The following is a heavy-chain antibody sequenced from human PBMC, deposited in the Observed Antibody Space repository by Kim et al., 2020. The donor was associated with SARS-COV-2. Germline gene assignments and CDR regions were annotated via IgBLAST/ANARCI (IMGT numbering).Heavy chain of an antibody. Sequence: GGSLRLSCAASGFTFSSYAMSWVRQAPGKGLEWVSAISGSGGSTYYADSVKGRFTISRDNSKNTLNLQMNSLRAEDTAVYYCAGAAAPGDYYGMDVWGQGTTVTVSS. V-gene: IGHV3-23*01. J-gene: IGHJ6*02. D-gene: IGHD2-2*01. CDR3: AGAAAPGDYYGMDV. CDR2: ISGSGGST. CDR1: GFTFSSYA.